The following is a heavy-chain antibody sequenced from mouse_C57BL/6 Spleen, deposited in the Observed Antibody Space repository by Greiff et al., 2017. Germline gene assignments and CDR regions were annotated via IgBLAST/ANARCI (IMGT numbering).Heavy chain of an antibody. CDR2: IYPRSGNT. CDR3: ARRSDYDRGPYYYAMDY. D-gene: IGHD2-4*01. V-gene: IGHV1-81*01. CDR1: GYTFTSYG. J-gene: IGHJ4*01. Sequence: QVQLQQSGAELARPGASVKLSCKASGYTFTSYGISWVKQRTGQGLEWIGEIYPRSGNTYYNEKFKGKATLTADKSSSTAYMELRSLTSEDSAVYFCARRSDYDRGPYYYAMDYWGQGTSVTVSS.